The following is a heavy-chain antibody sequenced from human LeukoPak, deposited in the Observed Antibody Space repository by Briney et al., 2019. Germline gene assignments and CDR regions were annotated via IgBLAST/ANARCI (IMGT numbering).Heavy chain of an antibody. Sequence: PGGSLRLSCAASGFTFSSYSMNWVRQAPGKGLEWVSSISSSSSYIYYADSVKGRFTIFRDNSKNTLYLQMNSLGAEDTAVYYCARRAGAYSHPYDYWGQGTLVTVSS. V-gene: IGHV3-21*04. D-gene: IGHD4/OR15-4a*01. CDR3: ARRAGAYSHPYDY. CDR1: GFTFSSYS. J-gene: IGHJ4*02. CDR2: ISSSSSYI.